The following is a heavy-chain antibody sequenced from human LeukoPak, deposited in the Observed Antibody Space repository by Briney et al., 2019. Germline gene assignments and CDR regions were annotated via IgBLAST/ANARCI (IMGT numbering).Heavy chain of an antibody. V-gene: IGHV3-11*01. CDR3: ATNLIGAGEYFQQ. CDR2: ISSGGDIM. J-gene: IGHJ1*01. Sequence: GGSLRLSCAASGLRFSDYYASWIRQAPGKGLQWVSYISSGGDIMHYADSVKGRFTSSRDNAKNSGYLEMNSLGAEDTAVYYCATNLIGAGEYFQQWGQGTLVTVSS. CDR1: GLRFSDYY. D-gene: IGHD2/OR15-2a*01.